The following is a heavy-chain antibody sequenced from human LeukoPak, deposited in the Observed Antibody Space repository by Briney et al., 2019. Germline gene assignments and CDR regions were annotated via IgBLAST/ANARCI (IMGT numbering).Heavy chain of an antibody. J-gene: IGHJ4*02. V-gene: IGHV3-7*01. CDR3: ARDYYDSSGYYHVGYFDY. CDR1: GFTFSSYA. CDR2: IKQDGSEK. Sequence: GGSLRLSCAASGFTFSSYAMSWVRQAPGKGLEWVANIKQDGSEKYYVDSVKGRFTISRDNAKNSLYLQMNSLRAEDTAVYYCARDYYDSSGYYHVGYFDYWGQGTLVTVSS. D-gene: IGHD3-22*01.